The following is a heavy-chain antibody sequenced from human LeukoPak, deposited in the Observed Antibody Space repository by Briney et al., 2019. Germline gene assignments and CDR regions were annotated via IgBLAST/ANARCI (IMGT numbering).Heavy chain of an antibody. CDR3: ARELVVAANYYFDY. V-gene: IGHV4-4*07. CDR1: GGSISSYY. Sequence: SETLSLTCTVSGGSISSYYWSWIRQPAGKGLEWIGRIYTSGSTNYNPSLKSRVTISVDTSKNQFSLKLSSVTAADTAVYYCARELVVAANYYFDYWGQGTLVTVSS. CDR2: IYTSGST. D-gene: IGHD2-15*01. J-gene: IGHJ4*02.